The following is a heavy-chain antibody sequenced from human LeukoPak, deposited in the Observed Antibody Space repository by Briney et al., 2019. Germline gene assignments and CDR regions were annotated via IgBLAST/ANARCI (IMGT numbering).Heavy chain of an antibody. V-gene: IGHV3-21*01. D-gene: IGHD4-17*01. CDR1: GFTFSSYA. J-gene: IGHJ4*02. Sequence: GGSLRLSCAASGFTFSSYAMSWVRQAPGKGLEWVSSVSSSGGRKYYAVSVKGRFTVSRDNAENSLSLQVNSLGAEDTAVYYCARGVGDYGAYYFDHWGPGTLVTVSS. CDR3: ARGVGDYGAYYFDH. CDR2: VSSSGGRK.